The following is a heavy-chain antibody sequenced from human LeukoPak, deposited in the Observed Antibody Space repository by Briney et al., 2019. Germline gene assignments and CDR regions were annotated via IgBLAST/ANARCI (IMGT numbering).Heavy chain of an antibody. J-gene: IGHJ3*02. Sequence: ASVEVSCKASGYTFTGYYIHWIRQAPGQGLEWMGWISAYNGNTNYAQKLQGRVTMTTDTSTSTAYMELRSLRSDDTAVYYCARWAAFDIWGQGTMVTVSS. CDR3: ARWAAFDI. CDR2: ISAYNGNT. V-gene: IGHV1-18*04. CDR1: GYTFTGYY.